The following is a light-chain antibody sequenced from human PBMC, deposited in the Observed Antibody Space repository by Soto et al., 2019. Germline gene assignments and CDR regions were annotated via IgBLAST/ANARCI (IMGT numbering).Light chain of an antibody. CDR3: EQRDIWSPVT. CDR2: DAS. V-gene: IGKV3-11*01. CDR1: QSVSRH. Sequence: EVVLTQSPATLSLSPGERATLSCRASQSVSRHLAWYQQKPGQAPRLLILDASDRATGIPARFSGSGSGTNFTLTISSREPEDFAGYCCEQRDIWSPVTFGGGTKVDIK. J-gene: IGKJ4*01.